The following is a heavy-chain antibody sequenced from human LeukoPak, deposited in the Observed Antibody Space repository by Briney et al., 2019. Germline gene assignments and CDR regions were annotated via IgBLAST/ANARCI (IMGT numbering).Heavy chain of an antibody. Sequence: PSETLSLTCTVSGGSISSYYWGWIRQSPGKGLEWIGWSYHRGSTSYNPSLKSRVAISVDTSKNQFSLKLTSVTAADTAVYYCASPGCFYGSGSVDDAFDIWGQGTTVTVSS. CDR2: SYHRGST. D-gene: IGHD3-10*01. V-gene: IGHV4-59*01. CDR1: GGSISSYY. J-gene: IGHJ3*02. CDR3: ASPGCFYGSGSVDDAFDI.